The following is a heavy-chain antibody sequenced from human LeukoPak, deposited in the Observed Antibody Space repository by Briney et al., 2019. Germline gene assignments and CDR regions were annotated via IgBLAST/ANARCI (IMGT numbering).Heavy chain of an antibody. CDR3: ARSRGDIVVVPAAINWFDP. Sequence: ASVKVSCKASGYTFTGYYMHWVRQAPGQVLGWMGWINPNSGGTNYAQKFQGRVTMTRDTSISTAYMELSRLRSDDTAVYYCARSRGDIVVVPAAINWFDPWGQGTLVTVSS. D-gene: IGHD2-2*01. J-gene: IGHJ5*02. V-gene: IGHV1-2*02. CDR2: INPNSGGT. CDR1: GYTFTGYY.